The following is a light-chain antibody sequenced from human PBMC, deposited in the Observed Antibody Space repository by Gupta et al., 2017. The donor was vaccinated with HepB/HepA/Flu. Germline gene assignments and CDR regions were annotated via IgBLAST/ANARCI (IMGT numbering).Light chain of an antibody. V-gene: IGKV4-1*01. J-gene: IGKJ2*01. CDR2: WAS. Sequence: DIVMTQSPDYLAVSLGERATINCKSSQSVLYSSNNKNYLAWFQQKPGQPPKLLIYWASTRKSGVPDRFSGSGSGTDVTLTISSLQAEDVAVYYCQQYYSTPYTFGQGTKLEIK. CDR3: QQYYSTPYT. CDR1: QSVLYSSNNKNY.